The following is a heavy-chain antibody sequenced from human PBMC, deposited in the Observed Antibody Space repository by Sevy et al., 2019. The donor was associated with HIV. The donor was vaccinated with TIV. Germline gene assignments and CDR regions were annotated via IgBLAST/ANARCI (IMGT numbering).Heavy chain of an antibody. D-gene: IGHD6-19*01. CDR2: IYYSGST. V-gene: IGHV4-39*01. CDR3: ARQGEKTPSSGWYELGMDV. J-gene: IGHJ6*02. Sequence: SETLSLACTVSGGSISSSSYYWGWIRQPPGKGLEWIGSIYYSGSTYYNPSLKSLVTISVDTSKNQFSLKLSSVTAADTAVYYCARQGEKTPSSGWYELGMDVWGQGTTVTVSS. CDR1: GGSISSSSYY.